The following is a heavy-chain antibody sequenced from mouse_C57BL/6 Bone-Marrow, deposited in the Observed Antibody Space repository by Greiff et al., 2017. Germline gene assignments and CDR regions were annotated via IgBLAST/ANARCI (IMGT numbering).Heavy chain of an antibody. CDR1: GFNIKDDY. V-gene: IGHV14-4*01. Sequence: VQLKESGAELVRPGASVKLSCTASGFNIKDDYMHWVKQRPEQGLEWIGWIDPENGDTEYASKFQGKATITADTSSNTAYLQLSSLTSEDTAVYYCTTYYFDDWGQGTTLTVSS. CDR3: TTYYFDD. J-gene: IGHJ2*01. CDR2: IDPENGDT.